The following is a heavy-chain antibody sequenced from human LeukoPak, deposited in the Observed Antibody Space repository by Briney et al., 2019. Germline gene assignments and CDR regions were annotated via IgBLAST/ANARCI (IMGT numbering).Heavy chain of an antibody. V-gene: IGHV4-39*01. D-gene: IGHD6-13*01. CDR3: ARRNTIAAAVDY. Sequence: PSETLSLTCTVSGGSISSSSYYWGWIRQPPGKGLEWIGSIYYSGSTYYNPSLKSRVTISVDTSKNQFSLKLSSVTAADTAVYYCARRNTIAAAVDYWGQGTLVTVSS. J-gene: IGHJ4*02. CDR2: IYYSGST. CDR1: GGSISSSSYY.